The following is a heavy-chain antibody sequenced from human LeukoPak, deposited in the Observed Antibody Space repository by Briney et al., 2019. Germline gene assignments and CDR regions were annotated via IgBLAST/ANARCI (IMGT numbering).Heavy chain of an antibody. J-gene: IGHJ6*03. Sequence: SETLSLTCTVSGGSISSYYWSWIRQPPGKGLEWIGEINHSGSTNYNPSLKSRVTISVDTSKNQFSLKLSSVTAADTAVYYCARGGSSSWYANYYYYYYMDVWGKGTTVTVSS. CDR3: ARGGSSSWYANYYYYYYMDV. V-gene: IGHV4-34*01. CDR1: GGSISSYY. D-gene: IGHD6-13*01. CDR2: INHSGST.